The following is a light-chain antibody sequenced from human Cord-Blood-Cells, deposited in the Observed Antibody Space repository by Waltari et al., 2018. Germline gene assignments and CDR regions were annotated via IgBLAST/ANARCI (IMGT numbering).Light chain of an antibody. V-gene: IGKV1-39*01. CDR3: KQSYSTPIT. CDR2: AAS. Sequence: SHMTQSTSSLSAYLGDRVTITCRASQSISSYLNWYQQKPGKAPKLLIYAASSLQSGVPSRFSGSGSGTDFTLTISSLQPEDFATYYCKQSYSTPITLGQGTRLEIK. J-gene: IGKJ5*01. CDR1: QSISSY.